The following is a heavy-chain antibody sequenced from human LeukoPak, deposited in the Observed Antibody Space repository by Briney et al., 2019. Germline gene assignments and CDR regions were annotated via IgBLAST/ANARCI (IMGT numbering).Heavy chain of an antibody. J-gene: IGHJ4*02. CDR3: ARFRGSGSGPPHFDY. CDR1: GGSISSGGYY. D-gene: IGHD3-10*01. Sequence: TLSLTCTVSGGSISSGGYYWSWIRQHPGKGLEWMSYFFYRGSTYYNPSLKSPVTISVGTSKNQFSLKLSSVTAADTAVYYCARFRGSGSGPPHFDYWGQGTQVSVSS. CDR2: FFYRGST. V-gene: IGHV4-31*01.